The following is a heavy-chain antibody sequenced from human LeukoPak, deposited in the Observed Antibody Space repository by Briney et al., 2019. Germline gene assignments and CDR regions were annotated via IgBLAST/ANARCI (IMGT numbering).Heavy chain of an antibody. CDR3: ARVGYSSSWHWFDP. V-gene: IGHV4-34*01. CDR1: GGSFSGYY. J-gene: IGHJ5*02. Sequence: SETLSLTCAVYGGSFSGYYWSWIRQPPGKGLEWIGEINHSGSTNYNPSLKSRVTISVDTSKNQFSLKLSSVTAADPAVYYCARVGYSSSWHWFDPWGQGTLVTVSS. D-gene: IGHD6-13*01. CDR2: INHSGST.